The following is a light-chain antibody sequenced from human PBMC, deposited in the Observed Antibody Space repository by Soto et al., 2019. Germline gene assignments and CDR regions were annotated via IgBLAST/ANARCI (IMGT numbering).Light chain of an antibody. Sequence: AIRMTQSPSSFSASTGDRATITCRASQGISSYLAWYQQKPGKAPKLLIYAASTLQSGVPSRFSGSGSGTDFTLTISCLQSEDFATYYCQQYYSYPRTFGGGTKVDNK. CDR3: QQYYSYPRT. CDR1: QGISSY. J-gene: IGKJ4*01. V-gene: IGKV1-8*01. CDR2: AAS.